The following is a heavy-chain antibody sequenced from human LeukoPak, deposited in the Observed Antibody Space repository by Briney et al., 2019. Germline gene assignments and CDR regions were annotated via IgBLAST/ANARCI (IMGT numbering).Heavy chain of an antibody. CDR1: GFTFSSYA. CDR2: ISSSSSYI. J-gene: IGHJ3*02. CDR3: ARSRRGETPVDAFDI. V-gene: IGHV3-21*01. D-gene: IGHD4-17*01. Sequence: PGGSLRLSCAASGFTFSSYAMSWVRQAPGKGLEWVSSISSSSSYIYYADSVKGRFTISRDNAKNSLYLQMNSLRAEDTAVYYCARSRRGETPVDAFDIWGQGTMVTVSS.